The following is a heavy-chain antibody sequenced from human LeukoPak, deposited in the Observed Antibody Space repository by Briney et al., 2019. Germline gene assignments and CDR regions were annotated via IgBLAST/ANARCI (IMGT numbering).Heavy chain of an antibody. CDR2: IYYSGST. CDR3: ARQATPSLPERDTSAYNPFDF. V-gene: IGHV4-59*08. CDR1: GGSISSYY. J-gene: IGHJ4*02. Sequence: PSETLSLTCTVSGGSISSYYWSWIRQPPGKGLEWIGYIYYSGSTNYNPSLKSRVTISVDTSKNQFSLKLSSVTAADTAVYYCARQATPSLPERDTSAYNPFDFRGQGILVNVSS. D-gene: IGHD3-22*01.